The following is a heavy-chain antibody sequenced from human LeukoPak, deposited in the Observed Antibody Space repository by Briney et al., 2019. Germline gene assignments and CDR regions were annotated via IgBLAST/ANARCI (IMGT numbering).Heavy chain of an antibody. V-gene: IGHV4-34*01. D-gene: IGHD6-19*01. CDR2: INHSGST. CDR3: ASQATIYSSGWSRDAFDI. Sequence: PSETLSLTCAVYGGSFSGYYWSWIRQPPGKGLEWIGEINHSGSTNYNPSLKSRVTISVDTSKNQFSLKLSPVTAADTAVYYCASQATIYSSGWSRDAFDIWGQGTMVTVSS. J-gene: IGHJ3*02. CDR1: GGSFSGYY.